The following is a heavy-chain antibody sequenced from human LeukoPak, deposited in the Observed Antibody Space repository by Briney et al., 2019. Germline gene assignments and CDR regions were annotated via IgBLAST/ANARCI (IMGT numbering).Heavy chain of an antibody. J-gene: IGHJ5*02. Sequence: KPSETLSLTCTVSGGSISSYYWSWIRQHPGKGLEWIGHIYGSGSTNYNPSLKSRVTLSVDTSKNQFSLKLSSVTAADTAVYYCAREGTSGTHLNWFDPWGQGTLVTVSS. CDR1: GGSISSYY. CDR3: AREGTSGTHLNWFDP. D-gene: IGHD1-1*01. V-gene: IGHV4-59*01. CDR2: IYGSGST.